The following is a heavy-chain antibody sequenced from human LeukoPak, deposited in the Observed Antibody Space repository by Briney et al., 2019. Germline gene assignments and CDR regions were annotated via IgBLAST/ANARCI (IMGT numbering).Heavy chain of an antibody. CDR3: ARTWGYRFDP. Sequence: GGSLRLSCAASGLTVSSNYMSWVLQAPGKGLEWVSGINSGGSTSYTDSVKGRFTISRDNSKNTLYLQMNSLRAEDTAVYYCARTWGYRFDPWGQGTLVTVSS. D-gene: IGHD3-16*01. V-gene: IGHV3-53*01. CDR2: INSGGST. J-gene: IGHJ5*02. CDR1: GLTVSSNY.